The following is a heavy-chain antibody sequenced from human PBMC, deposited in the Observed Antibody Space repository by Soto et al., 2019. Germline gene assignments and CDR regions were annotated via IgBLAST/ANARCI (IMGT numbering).Heavy chain of an antibody. CDR3: AREVRGGYSGYRKITY. J-gene: IGHJ4*02. CDR2: IIPILGIA. CDR1: GGTFSSYT. Sequence: SVKVSCKASGGTFSSYTISWVRQAPGQGLEWMGRIIPILGIANYAQKFQGRVTITADKSTSTAYMELSSLRSEDTAGYYCAREVRGGYSGYRKITYWGKGTLLPPSS. V-gene: IGHV1-69*04. D-gene: IGHD5-12*01.